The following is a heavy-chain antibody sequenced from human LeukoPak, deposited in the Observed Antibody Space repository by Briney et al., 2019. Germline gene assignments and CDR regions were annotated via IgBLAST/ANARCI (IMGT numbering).Heavy chain of an antibody. D-gene: IGHD3-22*01. V-gene: IGHV3-48*03. CDR3: TSLGYHLDS. CDR2: FAGSDTTI. Sequence: GGSLRLSCAASGFAFSAYEMNWVRQAPAKGLEWVAYFAGSDTTIYYADSVRSRFTISRDNANNSLYLQKNSVRAEDTALYYCTSLGYHLDSWGQGTLVTVSS. J-gene: IGHJ4*02. CDR1: GFAFSAYE.